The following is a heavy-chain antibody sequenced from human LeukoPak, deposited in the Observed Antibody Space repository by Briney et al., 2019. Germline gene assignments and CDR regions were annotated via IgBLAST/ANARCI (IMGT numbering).Heavy chain of an antibody. J-gene: IGHJ4*02. CDR1: AFTFSSYA. Sequence: GGSLRLSCAASAFTFSSYAMSWVRQAPGKGLEWVSGISGSGGSTFYADCGKGRFTISRDISKNPLYLQMNSLRAEDTAVYYCAKDPYGSGSFDYWGQGTLVTVSS. V-gene: IGHV3-23*01. CDR3: AKDPYGSGSFDY. CDR2: ISGSGGST. D-gene: IGHD3-10*01.